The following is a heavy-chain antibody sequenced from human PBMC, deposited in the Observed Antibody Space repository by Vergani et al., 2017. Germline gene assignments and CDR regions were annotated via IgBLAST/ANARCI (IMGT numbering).Heavy chain of an antibody. D-gene: IGHD6-6*01. Sequence: EVKRLESGGGLLQPGGSLRLSCAASGFTFSNFAMSWVRQAPGKGVEWDSTIVGSGVITYYTDSVRGRFTISRDNSKNTLYLQMNSLTAADTAVYYCSASRSSGHYYYYMDVWGKGTTVTVSS. J-gene: IGHJ6*03. CDR3: SASRSSGHYYYYMDV. CDR2: IVGSGVIT. CDR1: GFTFSNFA. V-gene: IGHV3-23*01.